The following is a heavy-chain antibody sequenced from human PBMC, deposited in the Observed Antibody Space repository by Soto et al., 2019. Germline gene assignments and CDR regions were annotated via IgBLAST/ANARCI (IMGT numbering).Heavy chain of an antibody. CDR2: ISYDGSKK. J-gene: IGHJ6*02. CDR3: AKTRGYSYDYGMDV. CDR1: GFTFSSYG. Sequence: QKQLVQSGGGVVQPGRSLRLSCVASGFTFSSYGMQWVRQTPGKGLEWVAVISYDGSKKYYSDSVKYRFTISRDDSKNTVYLQMNSLRAADTALSYCAKTRGYSYDYGMDVWGQGTTVTVSS. D-gene: IGHD5-18*01. V-gene: IGHV3-30*18.